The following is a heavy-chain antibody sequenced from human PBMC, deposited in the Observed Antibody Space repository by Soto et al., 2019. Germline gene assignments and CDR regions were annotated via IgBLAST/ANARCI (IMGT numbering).Heavy chain of an antibody. D-gene: IGHD6-6*01. Sequence: QVQLVESGGGVVQPGRSLRLSCAASGFTFSGYAMHWVRQAPGKGLEWVAATSYDENYKYYADSVKGRFTISRDNSKNTLFLQMKSLRNEDAAVYYCARQGGSSGIWYFDYWGQGSLVTVSS. J-gene: IGHJ4*02. CDR2: TSYDENYK. CDR1: GFTFSGYA. CDR3: ARQGGSSGIWYFDY. V-gene: IGHV3-30*04.